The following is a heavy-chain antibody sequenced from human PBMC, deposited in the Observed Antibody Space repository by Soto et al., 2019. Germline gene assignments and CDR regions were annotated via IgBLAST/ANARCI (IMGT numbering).Heavy chain of an antibody. D-gene: IGHD2-15*01. V-gene: IGHV3-30*18. CDR3: AKDQGYCSGGSCYSLGYFQH. J-gene: IGHJ1*01. Sequence: GGSLRLSCAASGFTFSSYGMHWVRQAPGKGLEWVAVISYDGSNKYYADSVKGRFTISRDNSKNTLYLQMNSLRAEDTAVYYCAKDQGYCSGGSCYSLGYFQHWGQGTLVTVSS. CDR2: ISYDGSNK. CDR1: GFTFSSYG.